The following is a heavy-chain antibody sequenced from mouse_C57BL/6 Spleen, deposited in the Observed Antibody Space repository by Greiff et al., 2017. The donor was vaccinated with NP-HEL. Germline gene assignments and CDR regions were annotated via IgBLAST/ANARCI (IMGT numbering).Heavy chain of an antibody. CDR3: ARGIYYDYDGAMDY. Sequence: EVKLVESGPGMVKPSQSLSLTCTVTGYSITSGYDWHWIRHFPGNKLEWMGYISYSGSTNYNPSLKSRISITHDTSKNHFFLKLNSVTTEDTATYYCARGIYYDYDGAMDYWGQGTSVTVSS. D-gene: IGHD2-4*01. J-gene: IGHJ4*01. CDR2: ISYSGST. V-gene: IGHV3-1*01. CDR1: GYSITSGYD.